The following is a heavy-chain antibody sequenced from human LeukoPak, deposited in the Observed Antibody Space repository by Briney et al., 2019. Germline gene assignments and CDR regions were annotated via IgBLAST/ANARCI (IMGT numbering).Heavy chain of an antibody. Sequence: GESLKISCKGSGYSFTSYWIGWVRQAPGKGLEWVSAISGSGGSTYYADSVKGRFTISRDNSKNTLYLQMNSLRAEDTAVYYCAKDQYYYDSSGYYPDYWGQGTLVTVSS. D-gene: IGHD3-22*01. CDR2: ISGSGGST. CDR3: AKDQYYYDSSGYYPDY. CDR1: GYSFTSYW. V-gene: IGHV3-23*01. J-gene: IGHJ4*02.